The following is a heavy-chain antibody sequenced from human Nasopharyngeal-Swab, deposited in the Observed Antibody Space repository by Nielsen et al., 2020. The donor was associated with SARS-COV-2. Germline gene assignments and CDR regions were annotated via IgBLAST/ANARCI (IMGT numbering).Heavy chain of an antibody. Sequence: GESLKISCAASGFSFSSYDMEWVRQAPGKGLEWVSTISTRSVYIYYADSVRGRFTISRDSAKNTLYLQMNSLRAEDTAVYYCARDGRAYGDGMDVWGQGTTVTVSS. J-gene: IGHJ6*02. CDR3: ARDGRAYGDGMDV. CDR1: GFSFSSYD. CDR2: ISTRSVYI. V-gene: IGHV3-21*01. D-gene: IGHD4-17*01.